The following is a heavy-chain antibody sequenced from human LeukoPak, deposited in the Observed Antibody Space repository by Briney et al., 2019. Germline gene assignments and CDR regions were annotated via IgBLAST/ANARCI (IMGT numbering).Heavy chain of an antibody. D-gene: IGHD5-18*01. CDR2: INTNTGNP. V-gene: IGHV7-4-1*02. CDR1: GYTFTNYA. Sequence: ASVKVSCKASGYTFTNYAINWVRQAPGQGLEWMGWINTNTGNPTYVQGFIGRFVFSLDTSVSTAYLQISSLKAEDSALYYCARGDTVPFDYWGQGTLVTVSS. J-gene: IGHJ4*02. CDR3: ARGDTVPFDY.